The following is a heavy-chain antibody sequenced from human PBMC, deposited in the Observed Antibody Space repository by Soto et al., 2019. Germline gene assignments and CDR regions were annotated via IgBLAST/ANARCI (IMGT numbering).Heavy chain of an antibody. CDR3: ARGRKGGYFSGGSCYGDLGGRDNYYGMDV. D-gene: IGHD2-15*01. CDR2: IYYSGST. V-gene: IGHV4-61*01. Sequence: PSETLSLTCTVSGGSVSSGSYYWSWIRQPPGKGMEWIGYIYYSGSTNYNPSLKSRVTISVDTSKNQFSLKLSSVTAADTAVYYCARGRKGGYFSGGSCYGDLGGRDNYYGMDVWGQGTTVTVSS. J-gene: IGHJ6*02. CDR1: GGSVSSGSYY.